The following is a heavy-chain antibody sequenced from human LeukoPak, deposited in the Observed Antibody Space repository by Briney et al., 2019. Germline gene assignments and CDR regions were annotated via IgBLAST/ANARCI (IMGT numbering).Heavy chain of an antibody. J-gene: IGHJ4*02. CDR3: ARVDNSGPWPYYFDY. V-gene: IGHV1-46*01. Sequence: ASVKVSCKASGYIFTNYYMYWVRPAPGQGLEWMGIINPSGDSTSYAQKFQGRVTMTRDTSTSTVYMELSSLRSEDTAVYYCARVDNSGPWPYYFDYWGQGTLVTVSS. CDR2: INPSGDST. CDR1: GYIFTNYY. D-gene: IGHD3-22*01.